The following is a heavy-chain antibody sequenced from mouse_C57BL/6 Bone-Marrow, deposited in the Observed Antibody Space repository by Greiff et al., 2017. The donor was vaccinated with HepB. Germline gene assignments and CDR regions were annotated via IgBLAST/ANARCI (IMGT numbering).Heavy chain of an antibody. CDR2: IDPSDSYT. D-gene: IGHD2-4*01. CDR3: ARGTSGSLYYDYAIY. Sequence: QVQLQQSGAELVKPGASVKLSCKASGYTFTSYWMQWVKQRPGQGLEWIGEIDPSDSYTNYNQKFKGKATLTVDTSSSTAYMPLSSLTSEDSAVYYCARGTSGSLYYDYAIYWGQGTSVTVSS. V-gene: IGHV1-50*01. J-gene: IGHJ4*01. CDR1: GYTFTSYW.